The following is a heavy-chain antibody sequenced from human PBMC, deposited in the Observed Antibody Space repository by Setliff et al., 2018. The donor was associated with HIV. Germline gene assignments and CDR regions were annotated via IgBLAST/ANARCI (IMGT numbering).Heavy chain of an antibody. J-gene: IGHJ6*03. V-gene: IGHV5-51*01. Sequence: PGESLTISCKGSGYTFATYWIGWVRQMRGKGLGWMGVIYPGDSDSKYSPSFQDRVTFSVDKSVNTAYLQWSSLQASDTAMYYCARHTRKLELLEWLSTSYYYFYYMDVWGKGTAVTVSS. CDR1: GYTFATYW. CDR2: IYPGDSDS. D-gene: IGHD3-3*01. CDR3: ARHTRKLELLEWLSTSYYYFYYMDV.